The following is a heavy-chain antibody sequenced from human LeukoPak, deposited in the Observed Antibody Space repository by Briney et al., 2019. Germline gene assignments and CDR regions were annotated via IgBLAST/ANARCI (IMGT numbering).Heavy chain of an antibody. Sequence: SETLSLTCTVSGGSISSYYWSWIRQPPGKGLEWIGYIYYSGSTNYNPSLKSRVTISVDTSKNQFSLKLGSVTAADTAVYYCARDRRDYAFDYWGQGTLVTVSS. J-gene: IGHJ4*02. CDR2: IYYSGST. D-gene: IGHD4-17*01. CDR3: ARDRRDYAFDY. CDR1: GGSISSYY. V-gene: IGHV4-59*01.